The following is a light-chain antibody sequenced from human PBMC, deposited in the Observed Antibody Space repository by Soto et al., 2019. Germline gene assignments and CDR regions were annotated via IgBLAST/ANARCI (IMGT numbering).Light chain of an antibody. CDR3: HQSSHPPT. CDR1: QSVSSY. CDR2: DAS. Sequence: EIVLTQSPATLSLSPGERATLSCRASQSVSSYLDWYQQKPGQAPRLLIYDASNRATGIPARFSGSGSGTDFTLTISSLEPEDFAFYYCHQSSHPPTFGGGTKVEIK. J-gene: IGKJ4*01. V-gene: IGKV3-11*01.